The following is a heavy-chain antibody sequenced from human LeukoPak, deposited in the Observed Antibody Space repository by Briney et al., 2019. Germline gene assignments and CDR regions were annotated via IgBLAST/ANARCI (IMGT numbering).Heavy chain of an antibody. D-gene: IGHD2-2*01. CDR1: GFTFSSYA. CDR3: AKDTRPYCSSTSCYPY. Sequence: GGSLRLSCAASGFTFSSYAMSWVRQAPGKGLEWVSAISGSGGSTYYADSVKGRFTISRDNSKNTLYLQMNSLRAEDMAVYYCAKDTRPYCSSTSCYPYWGQGTLVTVSS. V-gene: IGHV3-23*01. J-gene: IGHJ4*02. CDR2: ISGSGGST.